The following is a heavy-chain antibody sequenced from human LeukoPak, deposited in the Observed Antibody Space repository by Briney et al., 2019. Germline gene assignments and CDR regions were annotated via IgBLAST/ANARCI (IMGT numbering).Heavy chain of an antibody. Sequence: GGSLRLSCAASGFTFSSYAMHWVRQAPGKELEWVAVISYDGSTKYYADSVKGRFTISRDNSKNTLYLQMSSLRAEDTAVYYCAKGYGSGHSYYYYYMDVWGKGTTVTISS. CDR2: ISYDGSTK. J-gene: IGHJ6*03. CDR1: GFTFSSYA. CDR3: AKGYGSGHSYYYYYMDV. D-gene: IGHD3-10*01. V-gene: IGHV3-30*04.